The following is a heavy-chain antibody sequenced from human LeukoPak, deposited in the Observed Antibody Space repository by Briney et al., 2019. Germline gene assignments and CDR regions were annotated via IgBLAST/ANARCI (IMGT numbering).Heavy chain of an antibody. V-gene: IGHV3-30*02. Sequence: PGGSLRLSCIASGFALSHHGMHWVRQPPGKGLEWVAFVRYDGSDKYYADSVKGRFTVSRDNSNNALDLQMNTLTVEDTAVYYCARALSSTGGSYYFDSWGQGTLVTVSS. CDR1: GFALSHHG. D-gene: IGHD1-14*01. J-gene: IGHJ4*02. CDR3: ARALSSTGGSYYFDS. CDR2: VRYDGSDK.